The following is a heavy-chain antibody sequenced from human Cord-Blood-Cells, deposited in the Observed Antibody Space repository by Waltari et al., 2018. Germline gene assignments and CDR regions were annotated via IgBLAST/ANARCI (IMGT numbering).Heavy chain of an antibody. J-gene: IGHJ4*02. Sequence: QVQLVESGGGVVQPGRSLRLSCAASGFTFSSYGMHWVRQAPGKGLEWVAVISYDGSNKYYADSVKGRFTISRDNSKNTLYLQMNSLRAEDTAVYYCASQLAVQGVSGFDYWGQGTLVTVSS. CDR2: ISYDGSNK. CDR3: ASQLAVQGVSGFDY. D-gene: IGHD3-10*01. CDR1: GFTFSSYG. V-gene: IGHV3-30*03.